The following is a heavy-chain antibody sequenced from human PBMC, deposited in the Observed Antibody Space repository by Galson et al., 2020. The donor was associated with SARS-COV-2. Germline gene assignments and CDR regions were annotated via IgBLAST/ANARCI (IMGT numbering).Heavy chain of an antibody. J-gene: IGHJ6*01. V-gene: IGHV4-39*07. CDR2: IDYSGST. Sequence: SETLSLTCTVSGGSISSSSYYWSWYRPPPGQGLEWIGSIDYSGSTYYNPSIKSRVTISVDTSKNQFSLKLSSVTAAATAVYYCAREGYYGSGGLLLSERGTYWNYYGMNVW. CDR1: GGSISSSSYY. CDR3: AREGYYGSGGLLLSERGTYWNYYGMNV. D-gene: IGHD3-10*01.